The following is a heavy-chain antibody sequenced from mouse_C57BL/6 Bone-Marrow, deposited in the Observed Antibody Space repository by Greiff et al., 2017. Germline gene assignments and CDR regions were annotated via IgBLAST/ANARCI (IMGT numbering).Heavy chain of an antibody. CDR1: GFTFSDYG. D-gene: IGHD1-1*01. Sequence: EVQVVESGGGLVKPGGSLKLSCAASGFTFSDYGMHWVRQAPEKGLEWVAYISSGSSTIYYADTVKGRFTISRDNAKNTLFLQMTSLRFEDTAMYYCAREDYYGSSFFDYWGQGTTLTVS. V-gene: IGHV5-17*01. CDR3: AREDYYGSSFFDY. J-gene: IGHJ2*01. CDR2: ISSGSSTI.